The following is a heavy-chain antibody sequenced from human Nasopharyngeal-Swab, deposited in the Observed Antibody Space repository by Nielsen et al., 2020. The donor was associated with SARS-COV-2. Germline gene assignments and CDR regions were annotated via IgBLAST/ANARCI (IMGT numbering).Heavy chain of an antibody. CDR1: GFTFSYAW. D-gene: IGHD1-26*01. Sequence: GGSLRLSCAGSGFTFSYAWMSWFRQAPGKGLEWVGFIRSKTYGGAPEYAASVKGRFTISRDGAESIAYLQMNSLETEDTGVYYCARSVGSFYGQGAFDIWGQGTMVTVSS. CDR3: ARSVGSFYGQGAFDI. V-gene: IGHV3-49*01. J-gene: IGHJ3*02. CDR2: IRSKTYGGAP.